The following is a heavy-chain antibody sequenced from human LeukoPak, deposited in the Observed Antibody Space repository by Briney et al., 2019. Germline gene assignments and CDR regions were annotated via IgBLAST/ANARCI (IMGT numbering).Heavy chain of an antibody. V-gene: IGHV4-39*07. D-gene: IGHD1-7*01. CDR3: VEANYPGKFDY. Sequence: SETLSLTCTVSGGSISSSSYYWGWLRQPPGKGLEWIGSIYYSGSTYYNPSLKSRVTISVDTSKNQFSLKLSSVTAADTAVYYCVEANYPGKFDYWGQGTLVTVSS. J-gene: IGHJ4*02. CDR2: IYYSGST. CDR1: GGSISSSSYY.